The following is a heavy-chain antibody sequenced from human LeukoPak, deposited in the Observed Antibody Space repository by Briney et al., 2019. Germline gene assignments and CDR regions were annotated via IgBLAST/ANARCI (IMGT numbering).Heavy chain of an antibody. CDR2: IYPGDFDT. CDR3: ARATYDSSGYYLNHFDY. CDR1: GYGFTSYW. D-gene: IGHD3-22*01. Sequence: PRESLKISCKGSGYGFTSYWIGWVRQMPGKGLEWMGIIYPGDFDTRYSPSFQGQVTISADKSISTAYLQWSSLKASDTAMYYCARATYDSSGYYLNHFDYWGQGTLVTVSS. V-gene: IGHV5-51*01. J-gene: IGHJ4*02.